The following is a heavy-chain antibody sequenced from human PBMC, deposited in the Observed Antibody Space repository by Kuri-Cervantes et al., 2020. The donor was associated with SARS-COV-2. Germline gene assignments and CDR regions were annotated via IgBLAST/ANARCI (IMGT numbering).Heavy chain of an antibody. CDR1: GESFSGYS. J-gene: IGHJ6*03. Sequence: SETLSLTCAFYGESFSGYSWNWIRQSPGKGLEWIGEVNHRGSTNYNPSLKSRVTISVDTSSKQFSLHLGSVTAADTAVYYCARAYGFLRYIYYMDVWGRGTTVTVSS. V-gene: IGHV4-34*01. CDR3: ARAYGFLRYIYYMDV. CDR2: VNHRGST. D-gene: IGHD4-17*01.